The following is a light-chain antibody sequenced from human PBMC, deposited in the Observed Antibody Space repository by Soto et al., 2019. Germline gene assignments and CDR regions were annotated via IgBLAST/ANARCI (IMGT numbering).Light chain of an antibody. CDR1: QSISSY. V-gene: IGKV1-39*01. Sequence: DVQMTQSPSSLSESLGDRVTIXXRASQSISSYVNWYQQKPGKAPKLXRYAASSLQSGVPSRFSGSGSGTDFTLTSSSLQPEDFATYYCQQSYSTLWTFGQGTNVEIK. J-gene: IGKJ1*01. CDR2: AAS. CDR3: QQSYSTLWT.